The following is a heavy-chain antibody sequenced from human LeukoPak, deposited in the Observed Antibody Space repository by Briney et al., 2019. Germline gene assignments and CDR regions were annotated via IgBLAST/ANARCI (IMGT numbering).Heavy chain of an antibody. CDR2: INPNSDST. Sequence: ASVKVSCKASGYTFTGYYMHWVRQAPGQGLEWMGWINPNSDSTNFAQNFQGRVTMTSDTSISTAYMELSRLRSDDTAIYYCARAISGGSPITASDYWGQGTLVTVSS. D-gene: IGHD2-15*01. CDR1: GYTFTGYY. J-gene: IGHJ4*02. CDR3: ARAISGGSPITASDY. V-gene: IGHV1-2*02.